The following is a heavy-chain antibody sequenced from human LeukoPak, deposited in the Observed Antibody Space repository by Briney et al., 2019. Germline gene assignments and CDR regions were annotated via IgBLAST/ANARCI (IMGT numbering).Heavy chain of an antibody. CDR3: ARDGGDY. D-gene: IGHD3-16*01. CDR1: GFSFSDSG. CDR2: ISYDGSQK. Sequence: GGSLRLSCAASGFSFSDSGMSWVRQAPGKGLEWVAVISYDGSQKYYSDSVKGRFTIFRDNSKSTLYLQMNSLRPEDTSAYYCARDGGDYWGQGTLVTVSP. V-gene: IGHV3-30*03. J-gene: IGHJ4*02.